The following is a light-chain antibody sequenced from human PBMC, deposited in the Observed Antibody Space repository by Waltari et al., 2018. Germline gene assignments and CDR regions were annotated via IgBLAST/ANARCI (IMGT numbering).Light chain of an antibody. CDR2: AAS. J-gene: IGKJ4*01. V-gene: IGKV1-NL1*01. CDR3: RQYSSFPPLT. Sequence: DNQMTQSPSHLSASVGKTVTITCRATQAISTSLAWYQQKPGKAPKLLLYAASTLDSGVPSRFCSSGSGTEFTLTISSLQSDDFATNYCRQYSSFPPLTFVGGSKVEIK. CDR1: QAISTS.